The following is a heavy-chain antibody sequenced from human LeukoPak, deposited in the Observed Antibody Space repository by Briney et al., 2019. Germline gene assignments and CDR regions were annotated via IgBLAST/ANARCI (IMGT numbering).Heavy chain of an antibody. CDR2: INWNGGST. CDR3: ARDSGGSYPYYFDY. D-gene: IGHD1-26*01. Sequence: GGSLRLSCAASGFTFSNYWMHWVRQAPGKGLEWVSGINWNGGSTGYADSVKGRFTISRDNAKNSLYLQMNSLRAEDTASYYCARDSGGSYPYYFDYWGQGTLVTVSS. J-gene: IGHJ4*02. CDR1: GFTFSNYW. V-gene: IGHV3-20*04.